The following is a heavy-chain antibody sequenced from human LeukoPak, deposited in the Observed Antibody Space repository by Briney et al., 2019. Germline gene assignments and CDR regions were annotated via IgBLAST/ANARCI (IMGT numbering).Heavy chain of an antibody. CDR3: ARDEGTDGYNLFDY. J-gene: IGHJ4*02. D-gene: IGHD5-24*01. CDR1: GGSISSYY. V-gene: IGHV4-59*01. Sequence: PSETLSLICTVSGGSISSYYWSWIRQPPGKGLEWIGYFYYSGSTNYNPSLKSRVSISVDTSKNQFSLKLSSVTTADTAVYYCARDEGTDGYNLFDYWGQGTLVTASS. CDR2: FYYSGST.